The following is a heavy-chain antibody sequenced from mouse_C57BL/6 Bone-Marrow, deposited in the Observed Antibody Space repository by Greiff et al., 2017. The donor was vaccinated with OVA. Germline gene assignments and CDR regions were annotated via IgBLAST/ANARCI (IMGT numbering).Heavy chain of an antibody. D-gene: IGHD2-3*01. Sequence: EVQRVESGEGLVKPGGSLKLSCAASGFTFSSYAMSWVRQTPEKRLEWVAYISSGGDYIYYADPVKGRFTIYRDNARNTLYLQMSSLKSEDTAMYYCTRDGYYAMDYWGQGTSVTVSS. CDR3: TRDGYYAMDY. CDR1: GFTFSSYA. J-gene: IGHJ4*01. V-gene: IGHV5-9-1*02. CDR2: ISSGGDYI.